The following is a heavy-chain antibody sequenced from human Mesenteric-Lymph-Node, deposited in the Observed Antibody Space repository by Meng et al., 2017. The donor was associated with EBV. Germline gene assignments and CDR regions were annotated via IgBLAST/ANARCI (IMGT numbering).Heavy chain of an antibody. V-gene: IGHV4-4*02. D-gene: IGHD3-10*01. J-gene: IGHJ5*01. Sequence: QAQLQESGPGLVTPSGSLSLTCAVSGGSIVTTNWWSWVRQPPGKGLEWIGEIYHSGSTLYNPSLKSRVTILVDKSENHFTLELTSLTAADTAVYYCARGSYYAGTPFDSWGQGTLVTVSS. CDR3: ARGSYYAGTPFDS. CDR2: IYHSGST. CDR1: GGSIVTTNW.